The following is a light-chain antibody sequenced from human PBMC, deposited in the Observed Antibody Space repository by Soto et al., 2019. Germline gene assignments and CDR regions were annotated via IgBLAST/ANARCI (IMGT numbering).Light chain of an antibody. CDR3: QHLINSPYIYI. Sequence: IVLTQSPGTLSLSPGDGATLSCRSSQDVGTNYLAWYQQKPGQAPRLLIFGASSRASGVAGRFSGSGSGADFNFTISSLEPQDSAVYYCQHLINSPYIYIFGQGTKLEI. V-gene: IGKV3-20*01. CDR1: QDVGTNY. CDR2: GAS. J-gene: IGKJ2*01.